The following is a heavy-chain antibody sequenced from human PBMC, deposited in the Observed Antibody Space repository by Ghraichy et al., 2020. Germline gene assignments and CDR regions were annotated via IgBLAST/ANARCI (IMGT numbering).Heavy chain of an antibody. J-gene: IGHJ6*02. D-gene: IGHD6-25*01. Sequence: GVLRLSCVTSGFSFSSHWMHWVRQAPGKGLVWVSRLDSDGGSKGYVDSVKGRFTISRDNARNTLYLQMNSLRVEDTAVYYCAREAAHHYGMDVWGQGTTVTVSS. CDR1: GFSFSSHW. CDR2: LDSDGGSK. V-gene: IGHV3-74*01. CDR3: AREAAHHYGMDV.